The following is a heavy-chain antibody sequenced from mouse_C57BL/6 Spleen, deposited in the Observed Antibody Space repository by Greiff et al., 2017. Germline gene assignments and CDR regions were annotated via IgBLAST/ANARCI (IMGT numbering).Heavy chain of an antibody. J-gene: IGHJ2*01. CDR2: IYPGDGDT. CDR3: ADWDYFDY. V-gene: IGHV1-82*01. Sequence: VQLQQSGPELVKPGASVKISCKASGYAFSSSWMHWVKPRPGEGLEWIGRIYPGDGDTNYNGKFKGKATLTADKSSSTAYMQLSSLTSEDSAVYFCADWDYFDYWGQGTTLTVSS. D-gene: IGHD4-1*01. CDR1: GYAFSSSW.